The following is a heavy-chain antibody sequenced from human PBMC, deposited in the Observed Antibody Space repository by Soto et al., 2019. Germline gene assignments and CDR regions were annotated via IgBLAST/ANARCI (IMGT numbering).Heavy chain of an antibody. CDR2: ISSSGDNI. CDR3: ARDGGRYSGYGGLFDH. Sequence: QVQLVESGGGLVKPGGPLRLSCAASGFTFSDYYMSWIRQAPGKGLEWVSYISSSGDNIYYPDSVKGRFTVSRDNAKNSLYLQVNSLRAEDTAVYYCARDGGRYSGYGGLFDHWGQGTLVTVSS. CDR1: GFTFSDYY. V-gene: IGHV3-11*01. J-gene: IGHJ4*02. D-gene: IGHD5-12*01.